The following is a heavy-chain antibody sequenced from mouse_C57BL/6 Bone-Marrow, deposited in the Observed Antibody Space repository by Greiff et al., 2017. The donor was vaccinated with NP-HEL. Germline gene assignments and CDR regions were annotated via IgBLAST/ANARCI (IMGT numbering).Heavy chain of an antibody. CDR1: GYTFTDYY. V-gene: IGHV1-77*01. J-gene: IGHJ1*03. CDR3: AIYDYGPSSYWYFDV. Sequence: QQSGAELVKPGASVKISCKASGYTFTDYYINWVKQRPGQGLEWIGKIGPGSGSTYYNEKFKGKATLTADKSSSTAYMQLSSLTSEDSAVYFCAIYDYGPSSYWYFDVWGTGTTVTVSS. D-gene: IGHD2-4*01. CDR2: IGPGSGST.